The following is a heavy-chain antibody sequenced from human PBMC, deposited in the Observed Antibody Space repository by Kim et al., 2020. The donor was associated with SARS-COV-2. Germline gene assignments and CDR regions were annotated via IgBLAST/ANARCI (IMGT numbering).Heavy chain of an antibody. V-gene: IGHV3-48*02. D-gene: IGHD3-3*01. J-gene: IGHJ4*02. CDR3: ARDLDYDFWSGYSRSFDY. Sequence: KGRFTRSRDKAKNSLYLQMTSLRDEDTAVYYCARDLDYDFWSGYSRSFDYWGQGTLVTVSS.